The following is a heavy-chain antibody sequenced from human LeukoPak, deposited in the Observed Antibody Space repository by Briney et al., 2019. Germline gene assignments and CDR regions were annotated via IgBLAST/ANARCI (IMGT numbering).Heavy chain of an antibody. CDR2: ISYHGINE. D-gene: IGHD6-19*01. V-gene: IGHV3-30*18. Sequence: GGSLRLSCAASGFSFSDYNMHWVRQAPGKGLEWMAVISYHGINEYYADSVKGRFTISRDNSKSMLHLQMNSLRPEDTAVYYCAKVRWDNSGWYYLDTWGQGTLLTVSS. J-gene: IGHJ4*02. CDR3: AKVRWDNSGWYYLDT. CDR1: GFSFSDYN.